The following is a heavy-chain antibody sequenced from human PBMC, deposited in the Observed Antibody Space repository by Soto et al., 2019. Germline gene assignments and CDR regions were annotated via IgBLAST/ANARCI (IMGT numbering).Heavy chain of an antibody. CDR2: IRSTADGGTI. J-gene: IGHJ4*02. CDR1: GFTFNNAW. V-gene: IGHV3-15*07. CDR3: TTEPDYSNYFDY. D-gene: IGHD4-4*01. Sequence: EVQLVESGGGLVKPGGSLRLSCAASGFTFNNAWMNWVRQAPGKGLEWVGRIRSTADGGTIDYAAPVKDRFTISRDDSKNTLHLQMNSLKTEDTDVYYCTTEPDYSNYFDYWGQGTLVTVSS.